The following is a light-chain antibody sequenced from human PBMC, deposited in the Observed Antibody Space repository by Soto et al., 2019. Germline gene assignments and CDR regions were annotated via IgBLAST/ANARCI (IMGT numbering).Light chain of an antibody. CDR1: QSISSW. CDR3: QQYKSYSFYT. J-gene: IGKJ2*01. Sequence: DIQMTQSPSTLSASVGDRVTITCRASQSISSWLAWYQQKPGKAPKLLIYDASSLESGVPSMFSGSGSGTEFTLTNSSLQPDDFATYYCQQYKSYSFYTFGQGTKLEIK. V-gene: IGKV1-5*01. CDR2: DAS.